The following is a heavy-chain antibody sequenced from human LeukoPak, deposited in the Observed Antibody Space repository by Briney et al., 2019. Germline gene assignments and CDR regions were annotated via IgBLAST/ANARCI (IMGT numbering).Heavy chain of an antibody. CDR3: ARDSIVVVPAAIKPYYYYGMDV. V-gene: IGHV1-18*01. CDR2: ISAYNGNT. J-gene: IGHJ6*02. CDR1: GYTFTSYG. Sequence: ASVKVSCKASGYTFTSYGISWVRQAPGQGLEWMGWISAYNGNTNYAQKLQGRVTMNTDTSTSTAYMELRSLRSDDTAVYYCARDSIVVVPAAIKPYYYYGMDVWGQGTTVTVSS. D-gene: IGHD2-2*01.